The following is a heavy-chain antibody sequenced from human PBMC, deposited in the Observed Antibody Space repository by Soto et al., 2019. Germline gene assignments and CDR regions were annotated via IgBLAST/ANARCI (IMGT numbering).Heavy chain of an antibody. CDR2: ISSSSSYI. D-gene: IGHD3-10*01. Sequence: EVQLVESGGGLVKPGGSLRLSCAASGFTFSSYSMNWVRQAPGKGLEWVSSISSSSSYIYYADSVKGRFTISRDNAKNSLYLQMNSLRAEDTAVYYCARDRGLQNYYYYYMDVWGKGTMVTVSS. J-gene: IGHJ6*03. CDR1: GFTFSSYS. CDR3: ARDRGLQNYYYYYMDV. V-gene: IGHV3-21*01.